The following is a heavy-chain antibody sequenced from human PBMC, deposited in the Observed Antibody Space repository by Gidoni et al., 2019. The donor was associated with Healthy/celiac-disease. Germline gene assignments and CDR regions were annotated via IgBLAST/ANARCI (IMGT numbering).Heavy chain of an antibody. CDR2: IIPIFGTA. V-gene: IGHV1-69*01. Sequence: QVQLVQSGAEVMKPGSSVKVSFNASGVTFSSYAISWVRQAPGQGLEWMGGIIPIFGTANYAQKFQGRVTITADESKSTAYMELSSLRSEDTAVYYCASAEDIVVVPAAIHPYYYYYGMDVWGQGTTVTVSS. CDR1: GVTFSSYA. D-gene: IGHD2-2*01. J-gene: IGHJ6*02. CDR3: ASAEDIVVVPAAIHPYYYYYGMDV.